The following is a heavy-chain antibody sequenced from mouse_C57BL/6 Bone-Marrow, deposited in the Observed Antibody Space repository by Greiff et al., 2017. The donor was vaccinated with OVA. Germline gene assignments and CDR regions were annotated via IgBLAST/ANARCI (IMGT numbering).Heavy chain of an antibody. Sequence: QLQQSGAELVRPGASVKLSCTASGFNIKDDYMHWVKQRPEQGLEWIGWIDPENGDTEYASKFQGKATITADTSSNTAYLQLSSLTSEDTAVYDCTRDYGSSLFAYWGQGTLVTVSA. CDR3: TRDYGSSLFAY. CDR2: IDPENGDT. D-gene: IGHD1-1*01. CDR1: GFNIKDDY. J-gene: IGHJ3*01. V-gene: IGHV14-4*01.